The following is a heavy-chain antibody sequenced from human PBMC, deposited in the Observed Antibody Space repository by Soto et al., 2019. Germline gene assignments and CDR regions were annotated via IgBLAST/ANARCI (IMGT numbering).Heavy chain of an antibody. V-gene: IGHV3-23*01. CDR1: GFIFSNYE. D-gene: IGHD6-6*01. CDR2: ISNSGGST. CDR3: AKARWYSSSSVFDY. J-gene: IGHJ4*02. Sequence: VRLSCSASGFIFSNYEMHCVRHAPGKGLEWVSAISNSGGSTYYADSVKGRFTISRDNSKNTLYLQMNSLRAEDTAVYYCAKARWYSSSSVFDYWGQGTLVTSPQ.